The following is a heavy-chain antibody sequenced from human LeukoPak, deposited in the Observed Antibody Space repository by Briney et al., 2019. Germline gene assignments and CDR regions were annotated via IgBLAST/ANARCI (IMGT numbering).Heavy chain of an antibody. CDR1: GYSFTGYY. D-gene: IGHD6-19*01. V-gene: IGHV1-2*02. J-gene: IGHJ4*02. CDR2: INPNSGGI. CDR3: AKTGRKQWPPYYCVY. Sequence: GASVKVSCKTSGYSFTGYYIQWVRQAPGQGLEWMGWINPNSGGINYAQKFQGRVTMTRDTSITTAYMELRRLTSDDPAVYYCAKTGRKQWPPYYCVYWGQGTLVTVSS.